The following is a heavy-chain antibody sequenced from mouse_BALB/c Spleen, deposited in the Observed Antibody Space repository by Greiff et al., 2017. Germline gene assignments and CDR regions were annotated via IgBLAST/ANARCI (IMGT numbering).Heavy chain of an antibody. CDR2: ISDGGSYT. V-gene: IGHV5-4*02. CDR1: GFTFSDYY. CDR3: AREGTGYFDV. D-gene: IGHD3-3*01. Sequence: EVKLVESGGGLVKPGGSLKLSCAASGFTFSDYYMYWVRQTPEKRLEWVATISDGGSYTYYPDSVKGRFTISRDNAKNNLYLQMSSLKSEDTAMYYCAREGTGYFDVWGAGTTVTVSS. J-gene: IGHJ1*01.